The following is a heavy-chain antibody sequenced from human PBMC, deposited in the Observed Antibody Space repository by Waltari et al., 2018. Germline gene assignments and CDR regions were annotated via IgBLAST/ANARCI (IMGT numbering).Heavy chain of an antibody. J-gene: IGHJ6*02. CDR2: IHDSGDT. Sequence: QVQLQESGPGLMKPSETLSLSCTVSGASLTTYYWSWIRQPPGKGLEYIGYIHDSGDTNYSPSLRSRVSMSMDTSKNQFSLKVSSVTAADSAVYYCARVHGSESLLSWGTDVWGQGTAVTVSS. CDR1: GASLTTYY. V-gene: IGHV4-59*01. CDR3: ARVHGSESLLSWGTDV.